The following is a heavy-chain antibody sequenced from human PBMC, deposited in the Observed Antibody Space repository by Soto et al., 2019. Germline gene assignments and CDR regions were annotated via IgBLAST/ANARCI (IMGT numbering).Heavy chain of an antibody. Sequence: GVSMRLSCAAAGLPFSYYYRSWIRQDTGKGLEWVSYISSSGSTIYYADSVKGRFTISRDNAKNSLYLQMNSLRAEDTAVYYCARPTVTGDYYYYYYMDVWGKGTTVTVSS. J-gene: IGHJ6*03. V-gene: IGHV3-11*01. D-gene: IGHD4-4*01. CDR2: ISSSGSTI. CDR3: ARPTVTGDYYYYYYMDV. CDR1: GLPFSYYY.